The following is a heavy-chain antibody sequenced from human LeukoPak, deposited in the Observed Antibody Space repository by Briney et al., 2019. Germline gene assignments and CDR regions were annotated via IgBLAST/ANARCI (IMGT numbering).Heavy chain of an antibody. J-gene: IGHJ4*02. CDR1: GFTFSSYE. Sequence: PGGSLRLSCAASGFTFSSYEMNWVRQVPGKGLEWVSGISWNNNNIAYADSVKGRFTTSRDNAKNSLYLQMNSLRAEDTALYYCAINGGGDSGYGNFDYWGQGTLVAVSS. V-gene: IGHV3-9*01. CDR2: ISWNNNNI. D-gene: IGHD5-12*01. CDR3: AINGGGDSGYGNFDY.